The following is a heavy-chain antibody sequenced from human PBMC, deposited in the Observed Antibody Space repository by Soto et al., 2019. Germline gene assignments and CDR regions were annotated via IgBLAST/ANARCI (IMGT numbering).Heavy chain of an antibody. V-gene: IGHV1-18*01. Sequence: QVQLVQSGAEVKKPGASVKVSCKASGYTFTSYGISWVRQAPGQGLEWMGWIIAYNANTNYAQKLQGRVTMTTDTSTSTASMELRSLRSDDTAVYYCARDAGVSGELYYWGQGILVTVSS. CDR2: IIAYNANT. D-gene: IGHD3-16*01. J-gene: IGHJ4*02. CDR3: ARDAGVSGELYY. CDR1: GYTFTSYG.